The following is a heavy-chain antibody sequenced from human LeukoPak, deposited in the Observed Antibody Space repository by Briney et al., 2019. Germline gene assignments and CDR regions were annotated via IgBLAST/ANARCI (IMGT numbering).Heavy chain of an antibody. J-gene: IGHJ4*02. CDR3: ARHRGVYSSGWYPDFDY. CDR2: IYYSGST. CDR1: GGSISSSSYY. Sequence: SETLSLTCTVSGGSISSSSYYWGWIRQPPGKGLEWIGSIYYSGSTYYNPSLKSRVTISVETSKNQFSLKLSSVTAADTAVYYCARHRGVYSSGWYPDFDYWGQGTLVTVSS. V-gene: IGHV4-39*01. D-gene: IGHD6-19*01.